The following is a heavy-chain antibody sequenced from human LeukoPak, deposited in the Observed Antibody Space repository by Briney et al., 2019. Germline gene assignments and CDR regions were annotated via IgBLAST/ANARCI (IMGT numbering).Heavy chain of an antibody. CDR1: GFTFSSYS. CDR2: FSSSSSYI. CDR3: ARDHSWYHAAFDI. J-gene: IGHJ3*02. V-gene: IGHV3-21*06. Sequence: PGGSLRLSCAASGFTFSSYSMNWVRQAPGKGLEWVSSFSSSSSYIYYADSVKGRFTISRDNAKNSVYLQMNSLRAEDTAVYYCARDHSWYHAAFDIWGQGTMVTVSS. D-gene: IGHD6-13*01.